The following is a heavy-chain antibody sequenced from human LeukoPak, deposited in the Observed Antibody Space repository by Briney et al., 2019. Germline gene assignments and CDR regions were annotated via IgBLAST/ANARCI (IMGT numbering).Heavy chain of an antibody. J-gene: IGHJ4*02. CDR3: ARDSTYGDYPAGYFDY. D-gene: IGHD4-17*01. Sequence: ASVKVSCTASGYTFTSYYMHWVRQAPGQGLEWMGIINPSGGSTSYAQKFQGRVTMTRDTSTSTVYMELSSLRSEDTAVYYCARDSTYGDYPAGYFDYWGQGTLVTVSS. V-gene: IGHV1-46*01. CDR1: GYTFTSYY. CDR2: INPSGGST.